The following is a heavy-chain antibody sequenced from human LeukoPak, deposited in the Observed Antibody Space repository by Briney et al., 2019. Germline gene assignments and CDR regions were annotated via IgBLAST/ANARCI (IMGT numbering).Heavy chain of an antibody. J-gene: IGHJ4*02. D-gene: IGHD3-9*01. Sequence: ASVKVSCKASGYTFTSYDINWVRQATGQGLEWMGWMNPNSGNTGYAQKFQGRVTMTRNTSISTAYMELRSLRSDDTAVYYCARAADILTGYYVYWGQGTLVTVSS. CDR1: GYTFTSYD. V-gene: IGHV1-8*01. CDR3: ARAADILTGYYVY. CDR2: MNPNSGNT.